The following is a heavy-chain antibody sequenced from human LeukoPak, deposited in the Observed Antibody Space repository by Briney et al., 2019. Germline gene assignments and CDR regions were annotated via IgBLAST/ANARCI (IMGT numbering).Heavy chain of an antibody. D-gene: IGHD4-17*01. Sequence: GGSLRLSCAASGFTFSDYYMSWIRQAPGKGLEWVSYISSSGSTIYYADSVKGRFTISSDNAKNSPYLQMNSLRAEDTAVYYCARDVSVTSPSFDYWGQGTLVTVSS. J-gene: IGHJ4*02. CDR3: ARDVSVTSPSFDY. V-gene: IGHV3-11*01. CDR2: ISSSGSTI. CDR1: GFTFSDYY.